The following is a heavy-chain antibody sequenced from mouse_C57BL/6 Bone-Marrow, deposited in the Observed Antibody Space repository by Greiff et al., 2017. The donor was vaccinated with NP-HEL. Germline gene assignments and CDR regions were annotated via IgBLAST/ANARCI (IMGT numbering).Heavy chain of an antibody. J-gene: IGHJ2*01. V-gene: IGHV5-6*01. Sequence: VQRVESGGDLVKPGGSLKLSCAASGFTFSSYGMSWVRQTPDKRLEWVATISSGGSYTYYPDSVKGRFTISRDNAKNTLYLQMSSLKSEDTAMYYCARHRTYYGSSPYYFDYWGQGTTLTVSS. D-gene: IGHD1-1*01. CDR3: ARHRTYYGSSPYYFDY. CDR2: ISSGGSYT. CDR1: GFTFSSYG.